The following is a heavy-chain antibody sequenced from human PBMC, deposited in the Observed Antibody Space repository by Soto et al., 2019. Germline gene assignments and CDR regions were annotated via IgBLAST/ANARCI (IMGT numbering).Heavy chain of an antibody. V-gene: IGHV3-74*01. CDR3: ARGGAYIYGPQYD. Sequence: EVQLVESGGGLVQPGGSLRLSCATSGFSFSGYWIHWVRQTPGKGLVWVSHINGDGSSTNYADSVKGRFTISRDYAKNTLYLQMNSLRVEDTAVYYCARGGAYIYGPQYDWGQGTLVTVPS. D-gene: IGHD5-18*01. CDR1: GFSFSGYW. CDR2: INGDGSST. J-gene: IGHJ4*02.